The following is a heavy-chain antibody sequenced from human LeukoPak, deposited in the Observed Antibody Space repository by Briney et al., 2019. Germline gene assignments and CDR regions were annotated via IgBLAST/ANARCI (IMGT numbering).Heavy chain of an antibody. Sequence: GGSLRLSCADPGFTFSRFSMNWVRQAPGKGLEWVSYISSSSTTIYYADSVKGRFAVSRDNAKNSLYLQMNSLRVEDTAVYYCARGWLAAHPGELDYWGQGTLVTVSS. J-gene: IGHJ4*02. D-gene: IGHD6-6*01. CDR3: ARGWLAAHPGELDY. V-gene: IGHV3-48*01. CDR2: ISSSSTTI. CDR1: GFTFSRFS.